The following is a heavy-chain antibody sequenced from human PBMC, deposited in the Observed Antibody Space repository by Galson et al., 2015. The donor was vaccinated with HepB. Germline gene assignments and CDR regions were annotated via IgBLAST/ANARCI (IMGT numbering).Heavy chain of an antibody. V-gene: IGHV3-7*01. Sequence: LRLSCAVSGFTFSSHWMSWVRQAPGKGLEWVAHIKQDGSEVYYVDFVKGRFTISRDNAKDSLYLQMNSLRAEDTAVYYCARDAGTNIDYNYFDYWGQGTLVIVSS. D-gene: IGHD4-11*01. J-gene: IGHJ4*02. CDR2: IKQDGSEV. CDR1: GFTFSSHW. CDR3: ARDAGTNIDYNYFDY.